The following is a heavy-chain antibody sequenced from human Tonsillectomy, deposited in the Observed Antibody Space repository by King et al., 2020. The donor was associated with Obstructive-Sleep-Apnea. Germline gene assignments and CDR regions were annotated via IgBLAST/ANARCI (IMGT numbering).Heavy chain of an antibody. CDR1: GYSFRTYW. J-gene: IGHJ4*02. D-gene: IGHD3-3*01. CDR2: IDPSDSYT. V-gene: IGHV5-10-1*03. Sequence: EVQLVESGAEVKKPGESLRISCKTSGYSFRTYWISWVRQMPGKGLEWMGRIDPSDSYTNYSPSFQGHVTISADKSISTAYLQWISLKASAPAMYYGARQRGVWFDYWGQGTLVTVAS. CDR3: ARQRGVWFDY.